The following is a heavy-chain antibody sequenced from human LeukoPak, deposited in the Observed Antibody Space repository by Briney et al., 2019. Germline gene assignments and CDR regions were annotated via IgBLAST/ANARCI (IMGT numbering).Heavy chain of an antibody. CDR3: ARENIVSTRDFDF. Sequence: PSETLSLTCTVSGGSIYTGDYYWAWIRQPPGEAVEWIGSLFYSGNMYYSPSLKSRVTMSVDTSKNQFSLNLSSVTAADTAVYYCARENIVSTRDFDFWGRGAQVTVSS. J-gene: IGHJ4*02. CDR1: GGSIYTGDYY. V-gene: IGHV4-39*07. CDR2: LFYSGNM. D-gene: IGHD5/OR15-5a*01.